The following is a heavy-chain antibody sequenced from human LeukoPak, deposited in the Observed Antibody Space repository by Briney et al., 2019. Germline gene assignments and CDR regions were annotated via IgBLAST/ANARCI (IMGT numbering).Heavy chain of an antibody. Sequence: PGGSLRLSCAASGFTFSSYAMSWVRHAPGKGLEWVSAISGSGGSTYYADSVKGRFTISRDNSKNTLYLQMNSLRAEDTAVYSCTKDLWDCSSSSCYWGSFDYWGQGTLVTVSS. CDR2: ISGSGGST. J-gene: IGHJ4*02. D-gene: IGHD2-2*01. CDR3: TKDLWDCSSSSCYWGSFDY. V-gene: IGHV3-23*01. CDR1: GFTFSSYA.